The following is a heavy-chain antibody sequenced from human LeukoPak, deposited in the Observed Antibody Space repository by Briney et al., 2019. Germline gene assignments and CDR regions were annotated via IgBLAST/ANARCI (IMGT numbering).Heavy chain of an antibody. CDR1: GFTFSSYG. V-gene: IGHV3-33*06. D-gene: IGHD4-11*01. Sequence: GGSLRLSCAASGFTFSSYGMHWVRQAPGKGLEWVADIWYDGSNKYYADSAKGRFTISRDTSKNTLYLQMNSLRAEDTAVYYCAKATTVTTPLVDYWGQGTLVTVSS. CDR2: IWYDGSNK. J-gene: IGHJ4*02. CDR3: AKATTVTTPLVDY.